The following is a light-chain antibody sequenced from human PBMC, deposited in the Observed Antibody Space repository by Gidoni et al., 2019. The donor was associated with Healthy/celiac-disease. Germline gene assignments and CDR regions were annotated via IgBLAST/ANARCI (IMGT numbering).Light chain of an antibody. J-gene: IGLJ3*02. Sequence: QSVLTQPPSASGTPGQRVTISFSGSNSNIGSNAVNWYQQLPGTAPKLLIYNNNQRPSGVPDRFSGSKSGTSASLAISGLQSEDEADYYCAAWDDSLNGLVFGGGTKLTVL. CDR1: NSNIGSNA. CDR3: AAWDDSLNGLV. V-gene: IGLV1-44*01. CDR2: NNN.